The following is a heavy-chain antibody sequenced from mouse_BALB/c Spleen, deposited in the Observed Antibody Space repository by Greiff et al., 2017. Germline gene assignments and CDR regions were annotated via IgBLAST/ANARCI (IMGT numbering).Heavy chain of an antibody. Sequence: QVQLQQSAAELARPGASVKMSCKASGYTFTSYTMHWVKQRPGQGLEWIGYINPSSGYTEYNQKFKDKTTLTADKSSSTAYMQLSSLTSEDSAVYYCARGKYGLYAMDYWGQGTSVTVSS. CDR2: INPSSGYT. CDR1: GYTFTSYT. CDR3: ARGKYGLYAMDY. D-gene: IGHD2-10*02. V-gene: IGHV1-4*02. J-gene: IGHJ4*01.